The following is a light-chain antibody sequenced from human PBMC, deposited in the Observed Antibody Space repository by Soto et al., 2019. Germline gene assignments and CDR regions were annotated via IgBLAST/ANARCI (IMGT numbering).Light chain of an antibody. J-gene: IGKJ5*01. CDR3: QQYTNWPIT. CDR2: GIS. V-gene: IGKV3D-15*01. Sequence: MVMTQSPGTLSVSPGERAPLSCRASQTVGRDYLAWYQHKPGQAPRLLIYGISNRATGIPDRFSGSGSGTEFTLTISSVQPEDVAIYYCQQYTNWPITFGQGTRLEI. CDR1: QTVGRDY.